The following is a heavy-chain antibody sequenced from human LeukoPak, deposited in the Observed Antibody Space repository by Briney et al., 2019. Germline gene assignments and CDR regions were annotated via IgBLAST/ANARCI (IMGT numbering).Heavy chain of an antibody. D-gene: IGHD1-26*01. J-gene: IGHJ4*02. V-gene: IGHV1-2*02. Sequence: GASVKVSCKASGYTFTGYYMHWVRQAPGQGLEWMGWINPNSGGTNYAQKFQGRVTMTRDTSISTAYMELSRLRSDDTAVYYCARDLIVGANPFDYWVQGTLVTVSS. CDR2: INPNSGGT. CDR3: ARDLIVGANPFDY. CDR1: GYTFTGYY.